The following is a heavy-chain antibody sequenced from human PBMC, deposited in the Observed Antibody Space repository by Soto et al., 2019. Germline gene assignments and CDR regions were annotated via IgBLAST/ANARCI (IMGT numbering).Heavy chain of an antibody. D-gene: IGHD4-17*01. J-gene: IGHJ4*02. Sequence: QVQLQESGPGLVKPSETLSLTCTVSGISISSYSWSWIRQPPGKGLEWIGYIYNGGGTTYNPSLKSRVTISVDTSKNHLSLRLRSVTAADTAVYYCARRGYGGNSGYFDNWGQGTLVTVSS. CDR2: IYNGGGT. CDR3: ARRGYGGNSGYFDN. CDR1: GISISSYS. V-gene: IGHV4-4*09.